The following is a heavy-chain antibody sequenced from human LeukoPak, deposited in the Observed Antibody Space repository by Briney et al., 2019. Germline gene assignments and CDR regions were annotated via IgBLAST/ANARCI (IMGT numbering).Heavy chain of an antibody. CDR2: ISGSGGST. CDR1: GFTFSSYA. Sequence: GGSLRLSRAASGFTFSSYAMSWVRQAPGKGLEWVSAISGSGGSTYYADSVKGRFTISRDNSKNTLYLQMNSLRAEDTAVYYCAKNPAGYYGSGSYYTQVPYFDYWGQGTLVTVSS. CDR3: AKNPAGYYGSGSYYTQVPYFDY. V-gene: IGHV3-23*01. D-gene: IGHD3-10*01. J-gene: IGHJ4*02.